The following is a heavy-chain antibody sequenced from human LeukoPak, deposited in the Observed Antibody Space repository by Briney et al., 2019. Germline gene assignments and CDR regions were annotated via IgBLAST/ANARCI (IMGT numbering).Heavy chain of an antibody. Sequence: SETLSLTCAVYGGSFRGYYWSWIRQPPGKGLEWIGEINHSGSTNYNPSLKSRVTISVDTSKNQFSLKLSSVTAADTAVYYCARDLGYCSGGSCYLAQYDYWGQGTLVTVSS. CDR2: INHSGST. D-gene: IGHD2-15*01. CDR1: GGSFRGYY. J-gene: IGHJ4*02. V-gene: IGHV4-34*01. CDR3: ARDLGYCSGGSCYLAQYDY.